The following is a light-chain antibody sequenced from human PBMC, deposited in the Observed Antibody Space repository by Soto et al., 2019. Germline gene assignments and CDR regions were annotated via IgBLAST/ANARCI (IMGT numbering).Light chain of an antibody. V-gene: IGLV1-40*01. Sequence: QSVLTQPPSVSGAPGQRVTISCTGSSSNIGAGYDVHWYQDLPGTAPKLLIYGNSTRPSGVPDRFSGSKSGTSASLAITGLQAEDEADYYCQTYDSSLSGHVFGTGTKVTVL. CDR1: SSNIGAGYD. CDR3: QTYDSSLSGHV. J-gene: IGLJ1*01. CDR2: GNS.